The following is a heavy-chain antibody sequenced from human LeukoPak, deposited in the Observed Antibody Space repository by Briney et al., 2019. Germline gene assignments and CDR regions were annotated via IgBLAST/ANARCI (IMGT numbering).Heavy chain of an antibody. CDR3: ARDLFLVPGFDP. CDR2: INPSGGST. J-gene: IGHJ5*02. CDR1: GYTFTSYY. D-gene: IGHD2-8*02. V-gene: IGHV1-46*01. Sequence: ASVKVSCKASGYTFTSYYMHWVRQAPGQGLEWMGIINPSGGSTSYAQKFQGRVTMTRDMSTSTVYMELSSLRSEDTAVYYCARDLFLVPGFDPWGQGTLVTVSS.